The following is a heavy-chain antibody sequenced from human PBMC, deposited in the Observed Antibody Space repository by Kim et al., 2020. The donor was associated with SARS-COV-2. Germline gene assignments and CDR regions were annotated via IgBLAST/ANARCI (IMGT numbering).Heavy chain of an antibody. J-gene: IGHJ6*02. D-gene: IGHD6-19*01. V-gene: IGHV3-21*01. CDR2: ISSSSSSI. CDR1: GFTFSGYS. Sequence: GGSLRLSCAASGFTFSGYSMNWVRQAPGKGLEWVSSISSSSSSIYYADSVKGRFTISRDNAKNSLYLQMNSLRAEDTAVYYCARDADHSSGWYASLGYYYYGMDVWGQGTTVTVSS. CDR3: ARDADHSSGWYASLGYYYYGMDV.